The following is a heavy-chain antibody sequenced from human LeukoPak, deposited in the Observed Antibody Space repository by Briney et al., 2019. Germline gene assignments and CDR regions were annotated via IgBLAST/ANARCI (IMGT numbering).Heavy chain of an antibody. CDR3: ASARRRDIVVVPAAVFDY. D-gene: IGHD2-2*01. CDR1: SGSISSSRYY. Sequence: SETLSLTCTVSSGSISSSRYYWSWIRQPPGKGQEWIGSIYYSGSTYYNPSLKSRVTISVDTSKNQFSLKLSSVTAADTAVYYCASARRRDIVVVPAAVFDYWGQGTLVTVSS. CDR2: IYYSGST. J-gene: IGHJ4*02. V-gene: IGHV4-39*01.